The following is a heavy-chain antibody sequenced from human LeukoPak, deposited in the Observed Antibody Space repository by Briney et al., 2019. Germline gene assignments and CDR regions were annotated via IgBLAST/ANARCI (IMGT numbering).Heavy chain of an antibody. CDR1: GFTLSSYG. J-gene: IGHJ5*01. V-gene: IGHV3-30*02. CDR3: ARARRSGGITMLRGAKDRGWFDS. CDR2: TRYDGTNK. D-gene: IGHD3-10*01. Sequence: GGSLRLSGAASGFTLSSYGMHWVRQAPGKGLEWVTFTRYDGTNKYYADSVKGRFTISRDDSKNTLYLQMNSLRAEDTAVFFCARARRSGGITMLRGAKDRGWFDSWGQGILVTVSS.